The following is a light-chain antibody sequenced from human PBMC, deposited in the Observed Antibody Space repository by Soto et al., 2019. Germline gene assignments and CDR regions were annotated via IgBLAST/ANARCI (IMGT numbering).Light chain of an antibody. CDR1: QSVSNS. CDR2: DVS. Sequence: EIVWTQSPATLSLSPGERFTLSCRACQSVSNSLAWYQQKPGQPPRLLIYDVSNRATGIPARFSGSGSGTDFTLTITSLEPEDFAVYFCHQRYNWPRVTFGQGTQLEIK. V-gene: IGKV3-11*01. CDR3: HQRYNWPRVT. J-gene: IGKJ5*01.